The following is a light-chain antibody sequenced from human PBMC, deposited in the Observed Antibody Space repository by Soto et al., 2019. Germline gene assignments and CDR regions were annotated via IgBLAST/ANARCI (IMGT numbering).Light chain of an antibody. V-gene: IGLV2-8*01. CDR1: SSDVGSYNY. CDR3: SSYAGSNNYV. Sequence: QSALTQPPSASGSPGQSVTISCTGTSSDVGSYNYVSWYQQHPGKAPKLMIYEVSKRPSGVPDHFSGSKSGNTASLTVSGLQAEDEADYYCSSYAGSNNYVFGTGTKVTVL. J-gene: IGLJ1*01. CDR2: EVS.